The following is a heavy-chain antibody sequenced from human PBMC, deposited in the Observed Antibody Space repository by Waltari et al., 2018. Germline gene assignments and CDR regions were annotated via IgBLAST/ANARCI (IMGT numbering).Heavy chain of an antibody. D-gene: IGHD5-12*01. Sequence: EVQLLESGGGLVQPGGSLRLSCAASGFPFSRYAMSWFRQAPGKGLEWVSAISGSGGSTYYADSVKGRFTISRDNSKNTLYLQMNSLRAEDTAVYYCAKGLRVAYNWFDPWGQGTLVTVSS. CDR2: ISGSGGST. J-gene: IGHJ5*02. V-gene: IGHV3-23*01. CDR3: AKGLRVAYNWFDP. CDR1: GFPFSRYA.